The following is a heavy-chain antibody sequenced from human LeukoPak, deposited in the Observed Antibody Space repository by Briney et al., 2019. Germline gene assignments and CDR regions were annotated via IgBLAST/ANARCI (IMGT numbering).Heavy chain of an antibody. CDR2: INWNGGST. CDR3: ARDQGSSSDFGAFDI. V-gene: IGHV3-20*04. Sequence: PGGSLRLSCAASGFTFDDYGMSWVRQAPGKGLEWVSGINWNGGSTGYADSVKGRFTISRDKAKNSLYLQMNSLRAEDTALYYCARDQGSSSDFGAFDIWGQGTMVTVSS. CDR1: GFTFDDYG. D-gene: IGHD6-6*01. J-gene: IGHJ3*02.